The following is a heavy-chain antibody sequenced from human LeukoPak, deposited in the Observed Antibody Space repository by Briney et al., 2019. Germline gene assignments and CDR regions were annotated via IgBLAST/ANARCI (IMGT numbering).Heavy chain of an antibody. V-gene: IGHV3-7*03. D-gene: IGHD4-11*01. J-gene: IGHJ4*02. CDR2: INHNGNVN. Sequence: RPGGSLRLSCAASGFTFSSYWMNWARQAPGKGLEWVASINHNGNVNYYVDSVKGRFTISRDNAKNSLYLQMSNLRAEDTAVYYCARDKSPKGAAIRTTITTFVPNDYWGQGTLVTVSS. CDR1: GFTFSSYW. CDR3: ARDKSPKGAAIRTTITTFVPNDY.